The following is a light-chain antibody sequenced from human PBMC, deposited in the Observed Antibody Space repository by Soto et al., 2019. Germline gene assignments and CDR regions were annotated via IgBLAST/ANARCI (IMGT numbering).Light chain of an antibody. CDR2: EVS. CDR1: SRDVGGYDF. CDR3: SSYGGSNNLV. V-gene: IGLV2-8*01. J-gene: IGLJ3*02. Sequence: QSVLTQPPSASGSPGQSVTISCTGTSRDVGGYDFVSWYQQHPGKAPKLMIYEVSKRPSGVPDRFSGSKSGKTASLTVSGLQAEDEADYYCSSYGGSNNLVFGGGTKLTVL.